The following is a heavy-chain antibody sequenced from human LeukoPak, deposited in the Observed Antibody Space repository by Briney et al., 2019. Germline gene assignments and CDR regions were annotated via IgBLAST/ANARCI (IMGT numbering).Heavy chain of an antibody. D-gene: IGHD3-10*01. Sequence: PSETLSLTCTVSGGSISSYYWSRIRQPPGKGLDWIGYIYYSGSTNYNPSLKSRVTISVDTSKNQFSLKLSSVTAADTAVYYCARGPYYGSGSQFDYWGQGTLVTVSS. V-gene: IGHV4-59*01. CDR3: ARGPYYGSGSQFDY. CDR2: IYYSGST. J-gene: IGHJ4*02. CDR1: GGSISSYY.